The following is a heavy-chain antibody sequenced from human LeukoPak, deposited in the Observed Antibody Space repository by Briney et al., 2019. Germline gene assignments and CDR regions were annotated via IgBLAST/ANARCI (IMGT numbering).Heavy chain of an antibody. CDR1: GYTFTSYD. Sequence: ASVKVSRKASGYTFTSYDINWVRQATGQGLEWMGWMNPNSGNTGYAQKFQGRVTITRNTSISTAYMELSSQRSEDTAVDYCARGGDYYDSTTDYWGQGTLVTVSS. V-gene: IGHV1-8*03. CDR2: MNPNSGNT. D-gene: IGHD3-22*01. J-gene: IGHJ4*02. CDR3: ARGGDYYDSTTDY.